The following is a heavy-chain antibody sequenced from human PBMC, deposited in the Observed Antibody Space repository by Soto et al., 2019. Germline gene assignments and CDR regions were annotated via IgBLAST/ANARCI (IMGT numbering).Heavy chain of an antibody. CDR2: IFPTGAT. Sequence: SETLSLTCTVSGDSMNNYYWSWIRQTPGKGLEWIGYIFPTGATEYTPSLKSRITMSVDTSKSQFSLKVTTVTAADTAVYYCARQPVAPGLRFFDSWGQGPLVTVSS. CDR1: GDSMNNYY. V-gene: IGHV4-4*08. D-gene: IGHD5-12*01. CDR3: ARQPVAPGLRFFDS. J-gene: IGHJ4*02.